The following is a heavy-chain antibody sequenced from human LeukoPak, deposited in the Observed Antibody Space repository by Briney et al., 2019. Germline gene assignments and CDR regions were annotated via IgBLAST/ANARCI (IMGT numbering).Heavy chain of an antibody. V-gene: IGHV3-23*01. CDR1: GFTFSTYA. CDR2: ISNSGDTT. D-gene: IGHD6-13*01. J-gene: IGHJ4*02. Sequence: PGGSLTLSCAGSGFTFSTYAMTWVRQAPGKGLEWVSAISNSGDTTYYADSVKGRFSISRDSSKNTLFLQMNSLRAEDTAVYYCAKGASSTALVTLYYGGQGTLVTVS. CDR3: AKGASSTALVTLYY.